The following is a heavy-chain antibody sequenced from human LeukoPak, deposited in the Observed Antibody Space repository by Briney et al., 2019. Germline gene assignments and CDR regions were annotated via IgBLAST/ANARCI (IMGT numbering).Heavy chain of an antibody. J-gene: IGHJ4*02. CDR3: AIFYDTGLTTLDY. Sequence: SETLSLTCVVSGFSLTSGYYWGGVRPPPGKGLEWIGSIYHSGKTYYNPSLKSRVTISVDTSKHQFSLELSSVTAADTAVYYCAIFYDTGLTTLDYWGQGTLVTVSS. V-gene: IGHV4-38-2*01. D-gene: IGHD2/OR15-2a*01. CDR1: GFSLTSGYY. CDR2: IYHSGKT.